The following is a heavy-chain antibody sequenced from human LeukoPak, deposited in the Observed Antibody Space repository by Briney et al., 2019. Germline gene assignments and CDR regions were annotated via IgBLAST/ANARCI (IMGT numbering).Heavy chain of an antibody. V-gene: IGHV4-59*01. J-gene: IGHJ4*02. D-gene: IGHD2-2*01. CDR1: GDPISSYY. CDR2: IYYSGYT. CDR3: ASSGGGYCSSTSCYEIDY. Sequence: PSETLSLTCTVSGDPISSYYWGWIRQPPGKGLEWIGYIYYSGYTNYNPSLTSRVTISVDMSENQFSLKLSSVTAADTAVYYCASSGGGYCSSTSCYEIDYWGQGTLVTVSS.